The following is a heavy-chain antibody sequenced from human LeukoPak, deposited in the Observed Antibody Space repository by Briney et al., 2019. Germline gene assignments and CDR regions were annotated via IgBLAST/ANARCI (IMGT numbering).Heavy chain of an antibody. V-gene: IGHV3-23*01. CDR2: ISGSGDST. CDR1: GFTFSSYA. D-gene: IGHD6-13*01. Sequence: LSGGSLRLSCAASGFTFSSYAMSWVRQAPGKGLEWVSAISGSGDSTYYADSVKGRFTISRDNAKNSLYLQMNSLRAEDTALYYCAKGGRRIAAAGTDYWGQGTLVTVSS. J-gene: IGHJ4*02. CDR3: AKGGRRIAAAGTDY.